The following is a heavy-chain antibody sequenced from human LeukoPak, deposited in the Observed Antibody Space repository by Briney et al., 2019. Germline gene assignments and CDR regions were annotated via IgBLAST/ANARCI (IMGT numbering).Heavy chain of an antibody. CDR2: VNAGNGNT. CDR3: ARGLAAAFIRWFDP. V-gene: IGHV1-3*01. J-gene: IGHJ5*02. CDR1: GYTFTTYA. Sequence: ASVKVPCKASGYTFTTYAMHWVRQAPGQRLEWMGWVNAGNGNTKYSQKFQGRVTITRDTSASTAYMELSSLRSEDTAVYYCARGLAAAFIRWFDPWGQGTLVTVSS. D-gene: IGHD6-13*01.